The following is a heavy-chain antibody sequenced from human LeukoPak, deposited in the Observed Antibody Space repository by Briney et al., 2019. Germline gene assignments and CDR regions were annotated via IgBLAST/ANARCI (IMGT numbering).Heavy chain of an antibody. V-gene: IGHV4-39*07. CDR1: GGSISSSSYY. Sequence: SETLSLTCTVSGGSISSSSYYWGWIRQPPGKGLEWIGSIYYSGSTYYNPSLKSRVTISVDTSKNQFSLKLSSVTAADTAVYYCARDLDRYYDSSGRRYNWFDPWGQGTLVTVSS. J-gene: IGHJ5*02. CDR2: IYYSGST. CDR3: ARDLDRYYDSSGRRYNWFDP. D-gene: IGHD3-22*01.